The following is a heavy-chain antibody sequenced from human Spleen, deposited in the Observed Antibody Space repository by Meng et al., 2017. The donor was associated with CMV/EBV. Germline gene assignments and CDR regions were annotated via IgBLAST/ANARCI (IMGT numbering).Heavy chain of an antibody. D-gene: IGHD2-21*02. CDR3: ARDSDLKPFDC. Sequence: SCAASGFTFSDYYMSWVRQAPGKGLEWVSYISTSDNTIYYADSVKGRFTISRDNAKNSLYLQMNSLRAEDTAVYYCARDSDLKPFDCWGQGTLVTVSS. CDR1: GFTFSDYY. V-gene: IGHV3-11*01. CDR2: ISTSDNTI. J-gene: IGHJ4*02.